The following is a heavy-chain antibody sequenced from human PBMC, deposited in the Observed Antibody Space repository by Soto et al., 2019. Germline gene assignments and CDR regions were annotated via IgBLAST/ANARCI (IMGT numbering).Heavy chain of an antibody. D-gene: IGHD1-1*01. J-gene: IGHJ4*02. CDR2: ISDDGSTA. V-gene: IGHV3-74*01. CDR3: ARGPRVSSTGTGAH. Sequence: GGSLRLSCAVSGFTFSAYWMHWVRQVPGKGLTWVSRISDDGSTATYADSVKGRFVISRDNAKNSLYLEMNTLRVDDSGLYYCARGPRVSSTGTGAHWGRGTLVTVYS. CDR1: GFTFSAYW.